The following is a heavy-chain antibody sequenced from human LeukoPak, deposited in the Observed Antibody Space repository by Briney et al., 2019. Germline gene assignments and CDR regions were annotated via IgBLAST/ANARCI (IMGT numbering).Heavy chain of an antibody. CDR3: ARDVCSGPSCHGNWFDP. Sequence: PSQTLSLTCTVSGGSISSGSYYWSWIRQHPGKGLEWIGYIHYSGSTYNNPSLKSRVTISVDTSKNQLSLKLSSVTAADTAVYYCARDVCSGPSCHGNWFDPWGQGTLVTVSS. D-gene: IGHD2-2*01. CDR2: IHYSGST. V-gene: IGHV4-31*03. CDR1: GGSISSGSYY. J-gene: IGHJ5*02.